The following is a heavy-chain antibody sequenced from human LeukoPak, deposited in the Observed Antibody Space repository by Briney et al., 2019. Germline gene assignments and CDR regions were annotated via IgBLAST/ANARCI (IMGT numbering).Heavy chain of an antibody. CDR3: ARVGEDIGFDY. CDR2: INAGNANT. J-gene: IGHJ4*02. D-gene: IGHD5-12*01. CDR1: GYTFTGST. Sequence: ALVKVSCKASGYTFTGSTIHWVRQAPGQRLEWMGWINAGNANTRYSQKFQGRVTITRDTSASTAYMELSSLRSEDTAVYYCARVGEDIGFDYWGQGTLVTVSS. V-gene: IGHV1-3*01.